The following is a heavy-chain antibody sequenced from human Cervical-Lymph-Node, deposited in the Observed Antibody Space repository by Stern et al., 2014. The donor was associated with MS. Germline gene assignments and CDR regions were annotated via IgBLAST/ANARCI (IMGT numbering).Heavy chain of an antibody. V-gene: IGHV5-51*03. CDR3: ASAGVGLWNRNHDYYYYYGMDV. J-gene: IGHJ6*02. Sequence: MQLVQSGAEVKKPGESLKISCKGSGYSFTSYWIGWVRQMPGKGLEWMGIIYPGDSDTRYSPSFQGQVTISADKSISTAYLQWSSLKASDTAMYYCASAGVGLWNRNHDYYYYYGMDVWGQGTTVTVSS. CDR2: IYPGDSDT. CDR1: GYSFTSYW. D-gene: IGHD1-14*01.